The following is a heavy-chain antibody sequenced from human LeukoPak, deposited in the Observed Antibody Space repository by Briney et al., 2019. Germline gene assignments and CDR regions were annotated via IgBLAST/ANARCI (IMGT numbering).Heavy chain of an antibody. CDR3: ARGGTAGPYFGYDLDAFDI. D-gene: IGHD5-12*01. Sequence: PSQTLSLTCAVSGGSISSGGYSWSWIRQPPGKGLEWIGYIYHSGSTYYNPSLKSRVTISVDRSKNQFSLKLSSVTAADTAVYYCARGGTAGPYFGYDLDAFDIWGQGTMVTVSS. CDR2: IYHSGST. CDR1: GGSISSGGYS. J-gene: IGHJ3*02. V-gene: IGHV4-30-2*01.